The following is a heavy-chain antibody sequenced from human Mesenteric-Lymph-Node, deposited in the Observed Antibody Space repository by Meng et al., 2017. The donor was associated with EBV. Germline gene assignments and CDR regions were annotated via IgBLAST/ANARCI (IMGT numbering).Heavy chain of an antibody. D-gene: IGHD3-22*01. Sequence: QVQPQQSGPGLVXXXXXPPLTCXXXGDSVSSNSAAWNWIRQSPSRGLEWLGRTYFRSKWYNDYAVSVTGRITINPDTSKNQFSLHLNSMTPEDTAVYYCARDPGISVVIAFDSWGQGTLVTVSS. CDR3: ARDPGISVVIAFDS. CDR1: GDSVSSNSAA. CDR2: TYFRSKWYN. V-gene: IGHV6-1*01. J-gene: IGHJ4*02.